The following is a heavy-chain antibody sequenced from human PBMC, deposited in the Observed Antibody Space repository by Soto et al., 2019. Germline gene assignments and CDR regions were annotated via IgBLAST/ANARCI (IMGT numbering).Heavy chain of an antibody. Sequence: PGGSLRLPCVASGFSFSSYEMNWVRQAPGKGLEWVSAIGDGGDTTYYADSVKGRFTISRDNSKNTLYLQMDSLRAEDTAVYYCAKNRGIIMIVESWGQGTLVTVSS. CDR3: AKNRGIIMIVES. CDR2: IGDGGDTT. J-gene: IGHJ4*02. CDR1: GFSFSSYE. D-gene: IGHD3-22*01. V-gene: IGHV3-23*01.